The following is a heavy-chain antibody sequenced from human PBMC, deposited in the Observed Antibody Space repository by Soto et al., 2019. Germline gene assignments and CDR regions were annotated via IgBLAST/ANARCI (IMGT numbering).Heavy chain of an antibody. CDR2: INAGNGNT. D-gene: IGHD3-22*01. Sequence: ASVKVPCKASGYTFTSYAMHWVRQAPGQRLEWMGWINAGNGNTKYSQKFQGRVTITRDTSASTAYMELSSLRSEDTAVYYCARDVDGYFPDYWGQGTLVTVSS. CDR3: ARDVDGYFPDY. V-gene: IGHV1-3*01. J-gene: IGHJ4*02. CDR1: GYTFTSYA.